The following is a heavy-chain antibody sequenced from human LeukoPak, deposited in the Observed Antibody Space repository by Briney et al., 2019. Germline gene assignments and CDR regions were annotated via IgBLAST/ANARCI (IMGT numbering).Heavy chain of an antibody. J-gene: IGHJ5*02. V-gene: IGHV3-23*01. CDR1: GFTFSSYA. CDR2: ISGSGGST. Sequence: GGSLRLSCAASGFTFSSYAMSWVRQAPGKGLEWVSAISGSGGSTYYADSVKGRFTISRDNSKNTLYLQMNSLRAEDTAVYYCAREYDPSLLDGSYSNWFDPWGQGTLVTVSS. CDR3: AREYDPSLLDGSYSNWFDP. D-gene: IGHD1-26*01.